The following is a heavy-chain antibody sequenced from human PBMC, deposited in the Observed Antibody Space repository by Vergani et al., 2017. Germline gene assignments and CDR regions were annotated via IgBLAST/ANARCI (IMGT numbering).Heavy chain of an antibody. J-gene: IGHJ4*02. D-gene: IGHD3-9*01. CDR1: GFTFSSYS. Sequence: EVQLVESGGGLVQPGGSLRLSCAASGFTFSSYSMNWVRQAPGKGLEWVSSISSSSSYIYYADSVKGRFTISRDNAKNSLYLQMNSLRAEDTAVYYCARDPDYDILTGYPSAFDDWGQGTLVTVSS. CDR2: ISSSSSYI. CDR3: ARDPDYDILTGYPSAFDD. V-gene: IGHV3-21*01.